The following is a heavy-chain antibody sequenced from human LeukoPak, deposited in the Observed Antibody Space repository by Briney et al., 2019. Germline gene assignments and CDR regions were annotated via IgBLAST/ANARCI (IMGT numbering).Heavy chain of an antibody. D-gene: IGHD3-3*01. CDR1: GYTFTSYG. J-gene: IGHJ4*02. CDR3: ARDRARYDFWSGPDY. V-gene: IGHV1-18*01. Sequence: ASVKVSCKASGYTFTSYGISWVRQAPGQGLEWMGWISAYNGNTNYAQKLQGRVTMTTDTSTSTAYMELRSLRSDDTAVYYCARDRARYDFWSGPDYWGQGTLVTVSS. CDR2: ISAYNGNT.